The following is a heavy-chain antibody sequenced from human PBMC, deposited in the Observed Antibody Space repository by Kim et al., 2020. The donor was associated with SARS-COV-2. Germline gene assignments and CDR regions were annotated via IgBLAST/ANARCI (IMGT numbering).Heavy chain of an antibody. V-gene: IGHV3-9*01. Sequence: GGSLRLSCAASGFTFDDYAMHWVRQAPGKGLEWVSGISWNSGSIGYADSVKGRFTISRDNAKNSLYLQMNSLRAEDTALYYCAKGSRFLEWLGRWDYWGQGTLVTVSS. CDR1: GFTFDDYA. CDR2: ISWNSGSI. CDR3: AKGSRFLEWLGRWDY. D-gene: IGHD3-3*01. J-gene: IGHJ4*02.